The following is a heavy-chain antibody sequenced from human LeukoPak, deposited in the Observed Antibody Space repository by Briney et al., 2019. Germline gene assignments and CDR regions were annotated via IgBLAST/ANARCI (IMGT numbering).Heavy chain of an antibody. CDR1: GGSFSGYY. J-gene: IGHJ3*02. CDR3: ADSSGYPYPLDAFDI. D-gene: IGHD3-22*01. Sequence: SETLSLTCTVSGGSFSGYYWSWIRQPPGKGLEWIGEINHSGSTNYNPSLKSRVTISVDTSKNQFSLKLSSVTAADTAVYYCADSSGYPYPLDAFDIWGQGTMVTVSS. V-gene: IGHV4-34*01. CDR2: INHSGST.